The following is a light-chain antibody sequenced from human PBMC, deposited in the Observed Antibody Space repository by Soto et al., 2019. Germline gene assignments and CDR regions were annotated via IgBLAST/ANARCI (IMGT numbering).Light chain of an antibody. Sequence: DSQLTQSPSTLPASVGHRVTITCRANQGISSCWACYQQKPGKARNLVIYKASRLETGVPSRFSGSGSGTEFSLTISFLQPDDFATYYCQKYNSYSPLTFRGGTKVDIK. V-gene: IGKV1-5*03. CDR2: KAS. CDR1: QGISSC. CDR3: QKYNSYSPLT. J-gene: IGKJ4*01.